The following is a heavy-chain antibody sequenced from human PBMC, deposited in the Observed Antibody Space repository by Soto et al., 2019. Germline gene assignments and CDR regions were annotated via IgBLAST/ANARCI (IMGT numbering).Heavy chain of an antibody. J-gene: IGHJ6*02. Sequence: EVQLVESGGGLVKPGGSLRLSCAASGFTFSSYSMNWVRQAPGKGLEWVSSISSSSSYIYYADSVKGRFTISRDNAKNSLYLQMNSLRAEDTAVYYCARGRGAAGTDSVQYYGMAVWGQGTTVTGSS. CDR3: ARGRGAAGTDSVQYYGMAV. D-gene: IGHD6-13*01. V-gene: IGHV3-21*01. CDR2: ISSSSSYI. CDR1: GFTFSSYS.